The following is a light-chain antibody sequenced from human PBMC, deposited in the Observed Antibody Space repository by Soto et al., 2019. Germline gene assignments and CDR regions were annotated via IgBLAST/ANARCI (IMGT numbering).Light chain of an antibody. Sequence: QSVLTQPPSVSGAPGQRVTISCTGSSSNIGAGYDVHWYQQLPGAAPKLLISGNSNRASGVPERFSGSKSGTSASLAIAGLQAEDEADYYCQSFDNRVGDSRVFGGGTKLTVL. J-gene: IGLJ3*02. CDR3: QSFDNRVGDSRV. CDR2: GNS. CDR1: SSNIGAGYD. V-gene: IGLV1-40*01.